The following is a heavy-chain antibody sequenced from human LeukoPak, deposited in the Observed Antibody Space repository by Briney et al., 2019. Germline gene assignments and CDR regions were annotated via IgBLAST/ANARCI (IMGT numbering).Heavy chain of an antibody. CDR3: AIGSSGWYFPFDY. V-gene: IGHV1-69*13. CDR2: IIPIFGTA. CDR1: GGTFTSYA. D-gene: IGHD6-19*01. Sequence: ASVKVSCKASGGTFTSYAISWVRQAPGQGLEWMGGIIPIFGTANYAQKFQGRVTITADESTSTAYMELSSLRSEDTAVYYCAIGSSGWYFPFDYWGQGTLVTVSS. J-gene: IGHJ4*02.